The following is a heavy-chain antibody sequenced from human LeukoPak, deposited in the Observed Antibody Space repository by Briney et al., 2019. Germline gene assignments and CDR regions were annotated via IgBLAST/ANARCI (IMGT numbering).Heavy chain of an antibody. J-gene: IGHJ4*02. V-gene: IGHV3-30-3*01. CDR1: GFTFSSYA. Sequence: GGSLRLSCAASGFTFSSYAMHWVRQAPGKGLEWVAVISYDGSNKYYADSVKGRFTFSRDNSKNTLYLQMNSLRAEDTAVYYCARGGGTAMVTPFDYWGQGTLVTVSS. CDR2: ISYDGSNK. D-gene: IGHD5-18*01. CDR3: ARGGGTAMVTPFDY.